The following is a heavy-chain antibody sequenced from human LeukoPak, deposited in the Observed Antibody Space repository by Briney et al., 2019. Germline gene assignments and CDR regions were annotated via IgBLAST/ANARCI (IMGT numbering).Heavy chain of an antibody. V-gene: IGHV4-39*01. CDR1: VGSISSSSYY. Sequence: PSETLSLTCTVSVGSISSSSYYWGWIRQPPGKGLEWIGSIYHSGSTYCNPSLKSRVTTSVDTSKNQFSLKLSSVTAADTAVYYCARFTPSSDYQFAFDYWGQGTLVTVSS. J-gene: IGHJ4*02. CDR2: IYHSGST. CDR3: ARFTPSSDYQFAFDY. D-gene: IGHD4-11*01.